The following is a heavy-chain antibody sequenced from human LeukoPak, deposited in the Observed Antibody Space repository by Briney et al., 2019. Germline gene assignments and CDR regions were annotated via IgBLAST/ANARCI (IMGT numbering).Heavy chain of an antibody. CDR3: AKVRYFGPSAFDI. CDR1: GFTFSSYG. J-gene: IGHJ3*02. CDR2: ISYDGSNK. V-gene: IGHV3-30*18. Sequence: PGGSLRLSCAASGFTFSSYGMHWVHQAPGKGLEWVAVISYDGSNKYYADSVKGRFTISRDNSKNTLYLQMNSLRAEDTAVYYCAKVRYFGPSAFDIWGQGTMVTVSS. D-gene: IGHD3-9*01.